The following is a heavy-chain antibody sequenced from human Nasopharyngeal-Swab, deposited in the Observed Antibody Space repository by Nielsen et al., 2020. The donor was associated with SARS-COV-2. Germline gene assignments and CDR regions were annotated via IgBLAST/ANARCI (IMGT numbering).Heavy chain of an antibody. J-gene: IGHJ4*02. CDR1: GFAFTDYS. D-gene: IGHD6-13*01. V-gene: IGHV3-48*02. CDR2: ITSSSSTR. Sequence: GGSLRLSCAASGFAFTDYSMDWVRQAPGKGLEWVSYITSSSSTRYYADSVKGRFTVSRDNAKNSLYLQMSSLRDEDTAVYYCAITRSSSWYQGYYFDYWGQGTLVTVSS. CDR3: AITRSSSWYQGYYFDY.